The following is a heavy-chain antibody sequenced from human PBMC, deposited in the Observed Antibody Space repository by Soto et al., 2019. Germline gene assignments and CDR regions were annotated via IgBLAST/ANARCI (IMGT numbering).Heavy chain of an antibody. CDR2: IYYSGRT. Sequence: QVQLQESGPGLVKPSQTLSLTCTVSGGSISSGDYYWSWIRQPPGKGLELVGYIYYSGRTYYNPSPKSRLTISVDTSKSQISLKLSSVTAADTAVYYCARGEVWGGENVGNWFDPWGQGTLVTVSS. V-gene: IGHV4-30-4*01. D-gene: IGHD3-10*01. CDR1: GGSISSGDYY. CDR3: ARGEVWGGENVGNWFDP. J-gene: IGHJ5*02.